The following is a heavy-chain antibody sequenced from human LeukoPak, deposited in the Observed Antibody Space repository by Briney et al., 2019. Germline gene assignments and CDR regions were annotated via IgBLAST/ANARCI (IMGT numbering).Heavy chain of an antibody. D-gene: IGHD4-23*01. J-gene: IGHJ4*02. CDR2: IYYSGST. V-gene: IGHV4-59*01. CDR3: ARDGGGNSRPFDY. CDR1: GGSLSSYY. Sequence: PSETLSLTCTVSGGSLSSYYWSCIRQPPGKGLEWIGNIYYSGSTNYNPSLKSRVTISVDTSKNQFSLKVSSVTAADTAVYYCARDGGGNSRPFDYWGQGTPVTVSS.